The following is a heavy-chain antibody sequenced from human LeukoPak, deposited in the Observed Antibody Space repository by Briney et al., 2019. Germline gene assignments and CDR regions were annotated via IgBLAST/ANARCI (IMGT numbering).Heavy chain of an antibody. Sequence: PSETLSLTCTVSGGSISSSSYYWGWIRQPPGKGLEWIGSTYYSGSTYYNPSLKSRVTISVDTSKNQFSLKLSSVTAADTAVYYCAILQGWFDPWGQGTLVTVSS. J-gene: IGHJ5*02. CDR3: AILQGWFDP. CDR2: TYYSGST. CDR1: GGSISSSSYY. V-gene: IGHV4-39*01.